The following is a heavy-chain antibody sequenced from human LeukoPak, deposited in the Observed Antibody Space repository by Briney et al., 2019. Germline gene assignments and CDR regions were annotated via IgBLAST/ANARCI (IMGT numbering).Heavy chain of an antibody. Sequence: SETLSLTCFVSGGSIRSTRFYWSWIRQPPGKGLEWIGYIYYSGSTNYNPSLKSRVTISVDTSKNQFSLKLSSVTAADTAVYYCARGTYDFWSGYYHAYYFDYWGQGTLVTVSS. D-gene: IGHD3-3*01. CDR1: GGSIRSTRFY. J-gene: IGHJ4*02. CDR2: IYYSGST. CDR3: ARGTYDFWSGYYHAYYFDY. V-gene: IGHV4-61*01.